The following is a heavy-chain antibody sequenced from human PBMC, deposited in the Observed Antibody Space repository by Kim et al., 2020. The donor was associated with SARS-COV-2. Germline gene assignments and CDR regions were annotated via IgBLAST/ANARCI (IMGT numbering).Heavy chain of an antibody. J-gene: IGHJ4*02. V-gene: IGHV3-30*18. CDR3: AKDKGTMVRGEFDY. CDR1: GFTFSSYG. D-gene: IGHD3-10*01. Sequence: GGSLRLSCAASGFTFSSYGMHWVRQAPGKGLEWVAVISYDGSNKYYADSVKGRFTISRDNSKNTLYLQMNSLRAEDTAVYYCAKDKGTMVRGEFDYWGQG. CDR2: ISYDGSNK.